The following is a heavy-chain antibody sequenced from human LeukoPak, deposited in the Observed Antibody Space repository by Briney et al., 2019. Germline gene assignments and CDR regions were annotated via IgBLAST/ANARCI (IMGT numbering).Heavy chain of an antibody. CDR2: IYSGGST. J-gene: IGHJ6*03. V-gene: IGHV3-53*01. D-gene: IGHD4-11*01. CDR1: GFTVSSNY. CDR3: ARVEETVTTAAIIRKYSHYYYYMDV. Sequence: GGSLRLSCAASGFTVSSNYMSWVRQAPGKGLEWVSVIYSGGSTYYADSVKGRFTISRDNSKSTLYIQMNSLRAEDTAVYYCARVEETVTTAAIIRKYSHYYYYMDVWGKGTTVTASS.